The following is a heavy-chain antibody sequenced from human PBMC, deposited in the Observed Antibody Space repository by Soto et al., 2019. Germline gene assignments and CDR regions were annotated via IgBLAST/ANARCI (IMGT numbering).Heavy chain of an antibody. V-gene: IGHV3-7*01. Sequence: EVQLVESGGGLVQPGGSLRLSCAVSGFSFSSYWMSWVRQAPGKGLEWVANIKQDGSEKYYVDSVKGRFTISRDNAKNSLYLQMTSLRAEDTAVYYCARDSSPPLNYYYGMDVWGQGTTVTVSS. D-gene: IGHD6-13*01. J-gene: IGHJ6*02. CDR3: ARDSSPPLNYYYGMDV. CDR2: IKQDGSEK. CDR1: GFSFSSYW.